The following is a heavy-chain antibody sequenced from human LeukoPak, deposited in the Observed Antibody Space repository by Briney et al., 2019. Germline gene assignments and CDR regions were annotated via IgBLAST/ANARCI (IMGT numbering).Heavy chain of an antibody. CDR2: MNPNSGNT. J-gene: IGHJ5*02. CDR3: AKDGTMIVVVTPSWFDP. V-gene: IGHV1-8*01. CDR1: GYTFTSYD. Sequence: GASVKVSCKASGYTFTSYDINWVRQATGQGLEWMGWMNPNSGNTGYAQKFQGRVTMTRNTSISTAYMELSSLRSEDTAVYYCAKDGTMIVVVTPSWFDPWGQGTLVTVSS. D-gene: IGHD3-22*01.